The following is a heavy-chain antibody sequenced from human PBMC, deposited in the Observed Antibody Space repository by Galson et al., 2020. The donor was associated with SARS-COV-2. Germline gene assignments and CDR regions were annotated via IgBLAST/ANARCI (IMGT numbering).Heavy chain of an antibody. D-gene: IGHD3-10*01. CDR1: GFTVSSNY. CDR2: IYSGGST. V-gene: IGHV3-53*01. CDR3: ARDLQVRGGMDV. J-gene: IGHJ6*02. Sequence: GESLKLSCAASGFTVSSNYMSWVRQAPGKGLEWVSVIYSGGSTYYADSVKGRFTISRDNSKNTLYLQMNSLRAEDTAVYYCARDLQVRGGMDVWGQGTTVTVSS.